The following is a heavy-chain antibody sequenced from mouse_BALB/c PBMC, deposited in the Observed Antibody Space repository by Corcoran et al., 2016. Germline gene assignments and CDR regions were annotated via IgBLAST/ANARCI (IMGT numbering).Heavy chain of an antibody. CDR3: ARGRGRFAY. CDR1: GFNINDNF. J-gene: IGHJ3*01. Sequence: EVQLQQSRAELVRPGALVKLSCKASGFNINDNFIHWVKQRPEQGLEWIGWIDPENGNTIYDPKFQGKASITAETSSNTAYLQLSSLTSEDTAVYYCARGRGRFAYWGQGTLVTVSA. V-gene: IGHV14-1*02. CDR2: IDPENGNT.